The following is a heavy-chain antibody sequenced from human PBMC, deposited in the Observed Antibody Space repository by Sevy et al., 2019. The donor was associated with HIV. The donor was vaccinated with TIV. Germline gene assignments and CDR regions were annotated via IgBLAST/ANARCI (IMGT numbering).Heavy chain of an antibody. CDR2: IKPDGSDK. D-gene: IGHD3-16*01. CDR3: AHETFGRFDS. V-gene: IGHV3-7*01. CDR1: GFSFSAYW. J-gene: IGHJ4*02. Sequence: GSLRLSCAASGFSFSAYWMNWVRQAPGKGLEWVANIKPDGSDKHYVDSAEGRFTISRDNAKNSLYLQMNSLRVEDNAMYYCAHETFGRFDSWGQGTLVTVSS.